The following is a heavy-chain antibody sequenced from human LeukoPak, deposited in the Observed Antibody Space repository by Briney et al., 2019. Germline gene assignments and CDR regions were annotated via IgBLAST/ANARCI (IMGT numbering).Heavy chain of an antibody. CDR2: ISGSGGST. CDR3: AKDLDPSSSWHSPYYYYGMDV. CDR1: GFTFSSYA. J-gene: IGHJ6*02. V-gene: IGHV3-23*01. D-gene: IGHD6-13*01. Sequence: GGSLRLSCAASGFTFSSYAMSWVRQAPGKGLEWVSAISGSGGSTYYADSVKGRFTISRDNSKNTLYLQMNSLRAEDTAVYYCAKDLDPSSSWHSPYYYYGMDVWGQGTTVTVSS.